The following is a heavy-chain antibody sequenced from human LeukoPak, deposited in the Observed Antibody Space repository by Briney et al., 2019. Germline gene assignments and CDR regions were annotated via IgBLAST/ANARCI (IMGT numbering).Heavy chain of an antibody. CDR3: ARDSREYQLLKFDY. V-gene: IGHV3-48*02. D-gene: IGHD2-2*01. CDR2: ISSSSSTI. CDR1: GFTVSSNY. J-gene: IGHJ4*02. Sequence: GGSLRLSCAASGFTVSSNYMSWVRQAPGKGLEWVSYISSSSSTIKYADSVKGRFTISRDNAKNSLYLQMNSLRDEDTAVYYCARDSREYQLLKFDYWGQGTLVTVSS.